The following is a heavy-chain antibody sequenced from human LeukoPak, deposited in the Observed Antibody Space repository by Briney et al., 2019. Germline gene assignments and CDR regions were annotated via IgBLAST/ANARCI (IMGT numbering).Heavy chain of an antibody. Sequence: ASVKVSCKASGYTFTGYYMHWVRQAPGQGLEGMGWINPNSGGTNYAQKFQGRVTMTRDTSISTAYMELSRLRSDDTAVYYCARDPGKQLPFDYWGQGTLVTVSS. V-gene: IGHV1-2*02. CDR1: GYTFTGYY. CDR3: ARDPGKQLPFDY. CDR2: INPNSGGT. D-gene: IGHD6-6*01. J-gene: IGHJ4*02.